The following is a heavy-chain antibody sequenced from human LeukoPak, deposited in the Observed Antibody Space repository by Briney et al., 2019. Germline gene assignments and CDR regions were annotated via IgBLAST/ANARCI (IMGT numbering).Heavy chain of an antibody. J-gene: IGHJ4*02. Sequence: GASVKVSCKASGYTFTGYDINWVRPATGQGLEWMGWMNPNTGDTGHAQKFQGRVTMTRNTSIDTAYMELSGLRSEDTAVYYCTRGSLSGSSRDYWGQGTLVTVS. V-gene: IGHV1-8*01. CDR2: MNPNTGDT. CDR3: TRGSLSGSSRDY. D-gene: IGHD1-26*01. CDR1: GYTFTGYD.